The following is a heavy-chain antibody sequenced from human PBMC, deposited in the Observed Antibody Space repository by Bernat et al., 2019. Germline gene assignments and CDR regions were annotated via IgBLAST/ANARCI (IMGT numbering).Heavy chain of an antibody. CDR3: ARDLMRPPLNDAFDI. CDR2: ISGYNGNT. J-gene: IGHJ3*02. D-gene: IGHD2-8*01. Sequence: QVQLVQSGAEVKKPGASVKVSCKTSGYTFTSYAISWMRQAPGQGLEWMGWISGYNGNTNYTQKFQGRVTMTTDTSTSTAYMELRSLRSDDTAVYFCARDLMRPPLNDAFDIWGQGTMVTVS. V-gene: IGHV1-18*01. CDR1: GYTFTSYA.